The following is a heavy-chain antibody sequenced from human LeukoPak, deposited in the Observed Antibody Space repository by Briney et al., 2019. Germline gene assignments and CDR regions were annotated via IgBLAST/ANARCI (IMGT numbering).Heavy chain of an antibody. V-gene: IGHV1-69*13. CDR3: ARDTAMVWFDP. D-gene: IGHD5-18*01. J-gene: IGHJ5*02. CDR1: GGTFGSYA. CDR2: IIPIFGTA. Sequence: RASVKVSCKASGGTFGSYAISWVRQAPGQGLEWMGGIIPIFGTANYAQKFQGRVTITADESTSTAYMELSSLRSEDTAVYYCARDTAMVWFDPWGQGTLVTVSS.